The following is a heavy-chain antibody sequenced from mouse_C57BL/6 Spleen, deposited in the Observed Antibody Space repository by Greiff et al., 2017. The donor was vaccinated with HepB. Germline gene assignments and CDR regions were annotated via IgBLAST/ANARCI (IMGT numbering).Heavy chain of an antibody. CDR1: GYTFTSYW. J-gene: IGHJ2*01. Sequence: QVQLQQPGAELVKPGASVKLSCKASGYTFTSYWMHWVKQRPGQGLEWIGMIHPNSSSTNYNEKFKSKATLTVDKSSSTAYMQLSSLTSEDSAVYYCAREGSGTGYYFDYWGQGTTLTVSS. CDR2: IHPNSSST. V-gene: IGHV1-64*01. CDR3: AREGSGTGYYFDY. D-gene: IGHD4-1*01.